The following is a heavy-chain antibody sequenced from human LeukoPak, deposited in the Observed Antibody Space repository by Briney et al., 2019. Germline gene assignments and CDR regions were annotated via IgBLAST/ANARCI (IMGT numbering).Heavy chain of an antibody. CDR3: AGVSRYGDSFFDC. CDR2: ISASGEST. Sequence: GGSLRLSCAASGFTFSRYAMSWVRQAPGKGLEWVSRISASGESTYYADSVKGRLTISRDNSKNTLYLLMNSLRAMDTGVYFCAGVSRYGDSFFDCWGQGTLVTVSS. V-gene: IGHV3-23*01. D-gene: IGHD4-17*01. CDR1: GFTFSRYA. J-gene: IGHJ4*02.